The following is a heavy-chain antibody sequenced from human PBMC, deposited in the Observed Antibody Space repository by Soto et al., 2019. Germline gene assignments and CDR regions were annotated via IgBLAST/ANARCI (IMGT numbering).Heavy chain of an antibody. V-gene: IGHV4-4*02. Sequence: SETLSLTCAVSSGSISSSNWWSWVRQPPGKGLEWIGEIYHSGSTNYNPSLKSRVTISVDKSKNQFSLKLSSVTAADTAVYYCARARGYCSSTSCRRGYYYMDVWGKGTTVTVSS. CDR1: SGSISSSNW. CDR2: IYHSGST. D-gene: IGHD2-2*01. J-gene: IGHJ6*03. CDR3: ARARGYCSSTSCRRGYYYMDV.